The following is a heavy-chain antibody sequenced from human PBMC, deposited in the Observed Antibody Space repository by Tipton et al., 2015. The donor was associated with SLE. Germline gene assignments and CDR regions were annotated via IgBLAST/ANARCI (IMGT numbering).Heavy chain of an antibody. V-gene: IGHV4-34*01. CDR1: GGSFSGYY. D-gene: IGHD2-2*01. Sequence: TLSLTCAVYGGSFSGYYWSWIRQPPGKGLEWIGEINHSGSTNYNPSLKSRITISVDTSKNQFSLKLSSVTAADTAVYYCARSSGASLPDWGQGTLVTVSS. J-gene: IGHJ4*02. CDR2: INHSGST. CDR3: ARSSGASLPD.